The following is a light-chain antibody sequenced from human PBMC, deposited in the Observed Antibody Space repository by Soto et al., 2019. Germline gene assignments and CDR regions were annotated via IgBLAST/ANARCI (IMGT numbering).Light chain of an antibody. J-gene: IGLJ1*01. CDR1: SSDVGGNTY. V-gene: IGLV2-14*01. CDR2: EVS. CDR3: SSYTTSSTYV. Sequence: QSVLTQPASVSGSPGQWITISCSGTSSDVGGNTYVSWYQQYPGKAPKLMIYEVSKRPSGVSNRFSGSKSGNTASLTISGLQAEDEADYYCSSYTTSSTYVFGTGTKVTVL.